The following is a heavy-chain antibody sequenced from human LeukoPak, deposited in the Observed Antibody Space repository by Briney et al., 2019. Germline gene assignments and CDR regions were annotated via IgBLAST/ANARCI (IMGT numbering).Heavy chain of an antibody. Sequence: SETLSLTCAVYGGSFSGYYWSWIRQPPGKGLEWIGEINHSGSTYYNPSLKSRVTISVDTSKNQFSLKLSSVTAADTAVYYCARLAVCSSTSCSPGFGYWGQGTLVTVSS. CDR1: GGSFSGYY. D-gene: IGHD2-2*01. J-gene: IGHJ4*02. V-gene: IGHV4-34*01. CDR3: ARLAVCSSTSCSPGFGY. CDR2: INHSGST.